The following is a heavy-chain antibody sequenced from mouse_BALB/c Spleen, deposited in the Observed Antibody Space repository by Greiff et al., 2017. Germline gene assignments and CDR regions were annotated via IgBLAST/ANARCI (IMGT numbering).Heavy chain of an antibody. CDR2: IYPGNVNT. CDR1: GYTFTSYY. V-gene: IGHV1S56*01. Sequence: VQLQQSGPELVKPGASVRISCKASGYTFTSYYIHWVKQRPGQGLEWIGWIYPGNVNTKYNEKFKGKATLTADKSSSTAYMQLSSLTSEDSAVYFCARDSSRAMDYWGQGTSVTVSS. J-gene: IGHJ4*01. CDR3: ARDSSRAMDY.